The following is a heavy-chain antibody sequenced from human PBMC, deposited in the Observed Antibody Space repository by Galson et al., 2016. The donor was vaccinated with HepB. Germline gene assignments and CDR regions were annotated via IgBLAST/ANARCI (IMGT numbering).Heavy chain of an antibody. CDR2: IYPGDSGT. CDR1: GYSFTNYW. CDR3: AVAGTTSSSGFDI. V-gene: IGHV5-51*01. J-gene: IGHJ3*02. D-gene: IGHD3-10*01. Sequence: QSGAEVKKPGESLKISCKGSGYSFTNYWIAWVRQMPRKGLEWMGIIYPGDSGTRYSPSVQGQVTISADKSTTTAYLQWSSLKGSDTAMYYWAVAGTTSSSGFDIWGHGTMVTVSS.